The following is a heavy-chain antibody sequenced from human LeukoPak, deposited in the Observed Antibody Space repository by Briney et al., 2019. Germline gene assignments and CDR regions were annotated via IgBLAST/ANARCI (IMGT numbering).Heavy chain of an antibody. CDR1: GYTFTSYG. J-gene: IGHJ4*02. Sequence: ASVKVSCKASGYTFTSYGISWVRQAPGQGLEWMGIINPSGGSTSYAQKFQGRVTMTRDTSTGTVYMELSSLGSEDTAVYYCASGISGWSRGFDYWGQGTLVTVSS. CDR3: ASGISGWSRGFDY. CDR2: INPSGGST. V-gene: IGHV1-46*01. D-gene: IGHD6-19*01.